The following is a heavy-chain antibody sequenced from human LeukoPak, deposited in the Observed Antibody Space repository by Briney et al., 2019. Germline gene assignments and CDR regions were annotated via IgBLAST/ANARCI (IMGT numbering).Heavy chain of an antibody. CDR1: GGSIGSSSYY. D-gene: IGHD3-16*01. V-gene: IGHV4-39*07. J-gene: IGHJ3*02. Sequence: SETLSLTCTVSGGSIGSSSYYWGWIRQPPGKGLEWIGSIYYSGGTYYNPSLKSRVTISVDTSKNQFSLKLSSVTAADTAVYYCAREGDSPYALDIWGQGTMVTVSS. CDR2: IYYSGGT. CDR3: AREGDSPYALDI.